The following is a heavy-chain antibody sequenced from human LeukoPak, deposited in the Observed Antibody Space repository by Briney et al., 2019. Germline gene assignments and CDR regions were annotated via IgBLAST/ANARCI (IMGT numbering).Heavy chain of an antibody. V-gene: IGHV4-31*03. CDR1: GGSISSGGYY. CDR2: IYYSGST. D-gene: IGHD6-13*01. Sequence: PSETLSLTCTVSGGSISSGGYYWSWIRQHPGKGLEWIGYIYYSGSTYYNPSLKSRVTISADTSKNQFSLKLSSVTAADTAVYYCARDSHSSSWINYYYYGMDVWGQGTTVTVSS. J-gene: IGHJ6*02. CDR3: ARDSHSSSWINYYYYGMDV.